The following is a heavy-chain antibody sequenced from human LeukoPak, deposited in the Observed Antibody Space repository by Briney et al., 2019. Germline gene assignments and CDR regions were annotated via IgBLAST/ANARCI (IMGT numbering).Heavy chain of an antibody. J-gene: IGHJ4*02. D-gene: IGHD1-14*01. CDR1: GGTFSSYA. CDR3: ARDDRWRTGGSDY. CDR2: IIPIFGTA. Sequence: VKVSCKASGGTFSSYAISWVRQAPGRGLEWMGGIIPIFGTANYAQKFQGRVTITADESTSTAYMELSSLRSEDTAVYYCARDDRWRTGGSDYWGQGTLVTVSS. V-gene: IGHV1-69*01.